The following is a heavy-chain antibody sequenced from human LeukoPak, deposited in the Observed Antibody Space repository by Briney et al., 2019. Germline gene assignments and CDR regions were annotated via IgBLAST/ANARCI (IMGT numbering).Heavy chain of an antibody. J-gene: IGHJ4*02. CDR2: IYYSGST. V-gene: IGHV4-30-4*01. CDR3: ARVVVMRGRWLDY. Sequence: SQTLSLTCTVSGGSISSGDYYWSWIHQPPGKGLEWIGYIYYSGSTYYNPSLKSRVTISVDTSKNQFSLKLSSVTAADTAVYYCARVVVMRGRWLDYWGRGTLVTVSS. CDR1: GGSISSGDYY. D-gene: IGHD3-22*01.